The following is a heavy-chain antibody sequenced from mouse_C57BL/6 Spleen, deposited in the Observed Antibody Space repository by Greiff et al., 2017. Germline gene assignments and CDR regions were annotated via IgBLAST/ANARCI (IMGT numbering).Heavy chain of an antibody. CDR3: ARSVGKWDFNFDY. V-gene: IGHV1-19*01. Sequence: VQLQQSGPVLVKPGASVKMSCKASGYTFTDYYMNWVKQSHGKSLEWIGVINPYYGGTNYNQKFKGKATLTVDTSSSTAYMGLNSLTSEDSAVYYSARSVGKWDFNFDYWGQGTTRTVSS. CDR2: INPYYGGT. CDR1: GYTFTDYY. D-gene: IGHD4-1*01. J-gene: IGHJ2*01.